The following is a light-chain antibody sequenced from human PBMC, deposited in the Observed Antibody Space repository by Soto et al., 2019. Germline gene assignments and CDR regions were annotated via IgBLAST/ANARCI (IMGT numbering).Light chain of an antibody. CDR3: QSYDSSLGVYYV. J-gene: IGLJ1*01. V-gene: IGLV1-40*01. Sequence: QCVLTQPPSGSGAPGQTVTISCTGSSSYDVHWYRQLAGTAPKLLIYGTTNRPSGVPDRFSGSKSGTSASLAITGLQPEGEADYYCQSYDSSLGVYYVFRTGTKFTV. CDR1: SSYD. CDR2: GTT.